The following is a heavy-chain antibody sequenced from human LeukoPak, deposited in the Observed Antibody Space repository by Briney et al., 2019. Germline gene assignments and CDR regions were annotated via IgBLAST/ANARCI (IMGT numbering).Heavy chain of an antibody. CDR1: GFTFDDYA. J-gene: IGHJ4*02. CDR3: AREGNEYSSSSAVY. CDR2: ISWNSGSI. D-gene: IGHD6-6*01. Sequence: SGGSLRLSCAASGFTFDDYAMHWVRQAPGKGLEWVSGISWNSGSIGYADSVKGRFTISRDNAKNSLYLQMNSLRAEDTAVYYCAREGNEYSSSSAVYWGQGTLVTVSS. V-gene: IGHV3-9*01.